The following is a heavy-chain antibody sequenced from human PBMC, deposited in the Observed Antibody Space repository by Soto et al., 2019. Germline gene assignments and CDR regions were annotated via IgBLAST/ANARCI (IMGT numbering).Heavy chain of an antibody. J-gene: IGHJ4*02. CDR3: ARAYCSATSCHHGSNF. Sequence: QVQMVESGGGVVQPGGSLRLSCVVSGFTFSSYGMHWVRQAPGKGLEWVALISNDGSEKYYADSVKGRFTISRDNSKNTLYVQMNSLRGEDTAVYYCARAYCSATSCHHGSNFWGQGILVTVSS. CDR2: ISNDGSEK. CDR1: GFTFSSYG. D-gene: IGHD2-15*01. V-gene: IGHV3-30*03.